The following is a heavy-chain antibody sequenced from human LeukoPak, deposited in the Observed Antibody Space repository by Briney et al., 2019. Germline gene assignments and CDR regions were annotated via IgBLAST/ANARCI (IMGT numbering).Heavy chain of an antibody. V-gene: IGHV1-2*02. J-gene: IGHJ3*02. D-gene: IGHD1-26*01. CDR2: INPNSGGT. CDR3: ARESLPGGADDAFDI. Sequence: ASVKVSCKASGYTFTGYYMHWVRQAPGQGLEWMGWINPNSGGTNYAQKFQGRVTMTRDTPISTAYMELSSLTSDDTAVYYCARESLPGGADDAFDIWGQGTMVTVSS. CDR1: GYTFTGYY.